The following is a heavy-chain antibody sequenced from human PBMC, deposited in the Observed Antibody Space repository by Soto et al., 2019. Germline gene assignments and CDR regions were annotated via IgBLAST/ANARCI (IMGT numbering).Heavy chain of an antibody. D-gene: IGHD6-6*01. J-gene: IGHJ4*02. CDR3: AKVSSIAVRGKYYFDY. V-gene: IGHV3-30-3*01. CDR2: LSFDGSNQ. Sequence: LRLSCAASGFTFSTYPMHWVRQAPGKGLEWVAVLSFDGSNQYYADSVKGRFTISRDNSKNTLYLQMNSLRAEDTAVYYCAKVSSIAVRGKYYFDYWGQGTPVTVSS. CDR1: GFTFSTYP.